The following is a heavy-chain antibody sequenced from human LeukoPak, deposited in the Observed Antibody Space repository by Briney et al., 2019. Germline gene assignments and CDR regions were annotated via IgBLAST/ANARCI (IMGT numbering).Heavy chain of an antibody. CDR1: GFTFSSYE. CDR3: ARELTDVAGDGLDV. Sequence: GGSLRLSCTASGFTFSSYEMNWVRQAAGNVLEWVSYIWSSVSPTHHADSVKGRFTIARNNAKNSLYLQMSRLRADDTAVYYCARELTDVAGDGLDVWGQGTMVTVSS. J-gene: IGHJ3*01. CDR2: IWSSVSPT. D-gene: IGHD5-12*01. V-gene: IGHV3-48*03.